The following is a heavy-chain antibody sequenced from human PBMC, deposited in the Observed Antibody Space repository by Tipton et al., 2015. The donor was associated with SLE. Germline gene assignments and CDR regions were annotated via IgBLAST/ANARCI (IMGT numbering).Heavy chain of an antibody. CDR1: GYSITYDHN. D-gene: IGHD7-27*01. CDR3: ARLSSGTGDFEH. Sequence: TLSLTCAVSGYSITYDHNWGWIRQPPGKGLEWVGSIHHSGKTYYNPSLKSRVTISVETSKTHFSLKMSSLTAADTAMYYCARLSSGTGDFEHWGQGTLVIVSS. J-gene: IGHJ4*02. CDR2: IHHSGKT. V-gene: IGHV4-38-2*01.